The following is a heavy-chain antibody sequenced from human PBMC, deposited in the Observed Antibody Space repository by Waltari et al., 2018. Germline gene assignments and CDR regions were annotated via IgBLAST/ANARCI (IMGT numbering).Heavy chain of an antibody. CDR3: ARGDGGSGLGASDI. Sequence: QVQLVESGGGVVQSGRSLRLSWVGVGLPFTNHGMHWGRQAPGKGLEWGDVIWYDGSNKNYVDSVKGRFTISRDNSKNTLYLEMNSLRAEDTAVYFCARGDGGSGLGASDIWGQGTMVTVSS. J-gene: IGHJ3*02. CDR2: IWYDGSNK. V-gene: IGHV3-33*01. CDR1: GLPFTNHG. D-gene: IGHD3-3*01.